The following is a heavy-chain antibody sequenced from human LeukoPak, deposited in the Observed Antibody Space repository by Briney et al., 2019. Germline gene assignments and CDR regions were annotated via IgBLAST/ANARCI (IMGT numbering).Heavy chain of an antibody. CDR2: INHSGST. D-gene: IGHD3-10*01. V-gene: IGHV4-34*01. J-gene: IGHJ4*02. Sequence: SETLSLTCAVYGGSFSGYYWSWIRQPPGKGLEWIGEINHSGSTNYNPSLKSRVTISVDTSKNQFSLKLSSVTAADTAVYYCARRLQYYYGSGSYRFGVYYFDYWGQGTLDTVSS. CDR1: GGSFSGYY. CDR3: ARRLQYYYGSGSYRFGVYYFDY.